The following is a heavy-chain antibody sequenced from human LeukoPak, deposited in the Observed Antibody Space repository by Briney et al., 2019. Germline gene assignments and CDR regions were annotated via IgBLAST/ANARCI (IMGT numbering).Heavy chain of an antibody. CDR1: GFTFSNYA. J-gene: IGHJ4*02. CDR2: ITGSGGNT. V-gene: IGHV3-23*01. Sequence: RASLRLSCAASGFTFSNYAMSWVRQAPGKGLEWVSAITGSGGNTYYADSVKGRFTISRDNSKNTVFLQMNSLRAEDTAVYYCAKWGDYDVLTGYYVSDYWGQGTLVTVSS. D-gene: IGHD3-9*01. CDR3: AKWGDYDVLTGYYVSDY.